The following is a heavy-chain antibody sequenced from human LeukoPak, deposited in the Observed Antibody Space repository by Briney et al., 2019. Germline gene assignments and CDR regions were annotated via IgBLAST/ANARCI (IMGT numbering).Heavy chain of an antibody. CDR3: ARRNILTEGEAFDI. Sequence: SETLSLTCTVSGGFISSYYWSWIRQPPGKGLEWIGFIYNSRTTNYNPSLRSRVTISVDTSKNQFSLKLNSVTAADTAVYYCARRNILTEGEAFDIWGQGTLVTVSS. CDR1: GGFISSYY. V-gene: IGHV4-59*08. D-gene: IGHD3-9*01. CDR2: IYNSRTT. J-gene: IGHJ3*02.